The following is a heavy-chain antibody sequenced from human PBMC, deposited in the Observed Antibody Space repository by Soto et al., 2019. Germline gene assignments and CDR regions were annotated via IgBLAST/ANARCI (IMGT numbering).Heavy chain of an antibody. J-gene: IGHJ4*02. V-gene: IGHV3-30*18. CDR2: MSHDGSRQ. D-gene: IGHD6-6*01. Sequence: QVQLVESGGGVVQPGRSLRLSCAASGSSLINYDMHWVREAPGKGLVWVAVMSHDGSRQFYADSVRGRFSVSRDISKSALYLQMSSLRIEDTAIYYCAKGAWYGSSSSSDSWGQGTHVTVSS. CDR3: AKGAWYGSSSSSDS. CDR1: GSSLINYD.